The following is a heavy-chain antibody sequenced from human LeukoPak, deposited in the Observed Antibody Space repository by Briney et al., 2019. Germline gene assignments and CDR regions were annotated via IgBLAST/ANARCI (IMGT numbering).Heavy chain of an antibody. Sequence: PSETLSLTCTVSGGSISSGDYYWSWIRQPPGKGLEWIGYIYYSGSTYYNPSLKSRVTISVDTSKNQFSLKLSSVTAADTAVYYCARARRYYDFWSGFDYWGQGALVTVSS. D-gene: IGHD3-3*01. CDR3: ARARRYYDFWSGFDY. CDR1: GGSISSGDYY. V-gene: IGHV4-30-4*08. J-gene: IGHJ4*02. CDR2: IYYSGST.